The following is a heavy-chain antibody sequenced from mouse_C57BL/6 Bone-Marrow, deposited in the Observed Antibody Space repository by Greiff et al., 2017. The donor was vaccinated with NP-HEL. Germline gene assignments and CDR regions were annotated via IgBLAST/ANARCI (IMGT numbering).Heavy chain of an antibody. CDR1: GFTFSSYG. Sequence: EVQRVESGGDLVKPGGSLKLSCAASGFTFSSYGMSWVRQTPDKRLEWVATISSGGSYTYYPDSVKGRFTISRDNAKNTLYLQMSSLKSEDTAMYYCARQRYYGSSYYFDYWGQGTTLTVSS. D-gene: IGHD1-1*01. CDR3: ARQRYYGSSYYFDY. J-gene: IGHJ2*01. V-gene: IGHV5-6*01. CDR2: ISSGGSYT.